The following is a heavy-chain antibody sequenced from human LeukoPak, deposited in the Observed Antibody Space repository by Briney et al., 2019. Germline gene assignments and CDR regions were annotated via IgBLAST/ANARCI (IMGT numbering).Heavy chain of an antibody. V-gene: IGHV1-46*01. D-gene: IGHD3-10*01. CDR2: INPSGGST. CDR1: GYTFTSYY. Sequence: VASVKVSCKASGYTFTSYYMHWVRQAPGQGLEWMGIINPSGGSTSYAQKFQGRVTMTRDMSTSTAYMELSSLRSEDTAVYYCASYGSGSYHLDYWGQGTLVTVSS. J-gene: IGHJ4*02. CDR3: ASYGSGSYHLDY.